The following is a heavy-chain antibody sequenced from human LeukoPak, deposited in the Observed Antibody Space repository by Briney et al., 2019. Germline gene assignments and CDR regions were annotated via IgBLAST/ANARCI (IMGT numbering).Heavy chain of an antibody. CDR3: AREPTAMIL. D-gene: IGHD5-18*01. Sequence: GGSLRLSCAASGFTFSTYSMNWVRQTPGKGLEWVSSISSSSTYIYYADSVKGRFTISRDNAKNPLYLQMNSLRVEDTAVYYCAREPTAMILWGQGTLVTVSS. CDR2: ISSSSTYI. CDR1: GFTFSTYS. V-gene: IGHV3-21*01. J-gene: IGHJ4*02.